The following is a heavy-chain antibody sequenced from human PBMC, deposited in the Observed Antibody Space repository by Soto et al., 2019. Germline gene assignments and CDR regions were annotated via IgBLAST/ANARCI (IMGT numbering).Heavy chain of an antibody. J-gene: IGHJ3*02. V-gene: IGHV3-30*18. CDR1: GFTFSSYG. Sequence: GGSLRLCCAASGFTFSSYGMHWVRQAPGKGLEWVAVISYDGSNKYYADSVKGRFTFSRDNSKNTLYLQMNSLRAEDTAVYYFAKTANGWFSAFAIRAQRTMDTGSS. CDR3: AKTANGWFSAFAI. CDR2: ISYDGSNK. D-gene: IGHD6-19*01.